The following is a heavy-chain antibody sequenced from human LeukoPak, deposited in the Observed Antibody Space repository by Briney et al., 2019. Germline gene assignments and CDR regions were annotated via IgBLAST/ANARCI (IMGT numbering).Heavy chain of an antibody. CDR3: ARASLITYYDSSGALSD. CDR1: GFTFSSYS. Sequence: GSLRLSCAASGFTFSSYSMNWVRQPPGKGLEWIGSISNSGSTYYNPSLKSRVTISVDTSNNQFFLKLSSVTAADTAVYYCARASLITYYDSSGALSDWGQGTLVTVSS. V-gene: IGHV4-39*07. J-gene: IGHJ4*02. CDR2: ISNSGST. D-gene: IGHD3-22*01.